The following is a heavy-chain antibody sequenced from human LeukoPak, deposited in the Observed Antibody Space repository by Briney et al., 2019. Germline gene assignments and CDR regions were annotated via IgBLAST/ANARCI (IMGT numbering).Heavy chain of an antibody. Sequence: GGSLRLSCAASGFTVSSNYMSWVRQAPGKGLEWVSVIYSGGSKYYADSVKGRFTISRDNSKNTLYLQMNSLRAEDTAVYYCARIRYSSSSFDFWGQGTLVSVSS. CDR3: ARIRYSSSSFDF. CDR2: IYSGGSK. CDR1: GFTVSSNY. D-gene: IGHD6-6*01. J-gene: IGHJ4*02. V-gene: IGHV3-53*01.